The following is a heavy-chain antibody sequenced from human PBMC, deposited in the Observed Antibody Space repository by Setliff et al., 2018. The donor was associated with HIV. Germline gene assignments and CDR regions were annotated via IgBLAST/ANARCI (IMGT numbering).Heavy chain of an antibody. V-gene: IGHV3-7*03. J-gene: IGHJ4*02. CDR1: GFSFGSNW. D-gene: IGHD4-17*01. CDR3: ARIPYSDSFLDS. Sequence: PGGSLRLSCAASGFSFGSNWMSWVRQAPGKGLEWVANIKQDGSDKYYVDSVKGRFIISRDNAKNSVYLQMNSLRAEDTAVYYCARIPYSDSFLDSWGQGTLVTVSS. CDR2: IKQDGSDK.